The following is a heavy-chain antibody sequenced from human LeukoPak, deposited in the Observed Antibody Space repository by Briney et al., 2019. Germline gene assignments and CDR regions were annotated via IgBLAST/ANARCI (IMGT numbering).Heavy chain of an antibody. D-gene: IGHD4-17*01. J-gene: IGHJ6*02. V-gene: IGHV1-18*01. CDR3: ARESGYGDYNYYYGMNV. CDR1: GYTFTGYG. CDR2: ISAYNGNT. Sequence: GASVKVSCKASGYTFTGYGISWVRQAPGQGLEWMGWISAYNGNTNYAQKLQGRVTMTTDTSTSTAYMELRSLRSDDTAVYYCARESGYGDYNYYYGMNVWGQGTTVTVSS.